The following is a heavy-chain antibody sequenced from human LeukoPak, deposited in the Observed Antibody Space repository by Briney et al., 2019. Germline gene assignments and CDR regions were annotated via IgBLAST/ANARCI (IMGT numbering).Heavy chain of an antibody. CDR2: ISSSGSTI. D-gene: IGHD2-21*02. CDR1: GFTFSDYY. Sequence: GGSLRLSCAASGFTFSDYYKSWIRQAPGKGLEWVSYISSSGSTIYYADSVKGRFTISRDNAKNSLYLQMNSLRAEDTAVYYCARGTLLLFVSPYFDYWGQGTLVTVSS. V-gene: IGHV3-11*01. CDR3: ARGTLLLFVSPYFDY. J-gene: IGHJ4*02.